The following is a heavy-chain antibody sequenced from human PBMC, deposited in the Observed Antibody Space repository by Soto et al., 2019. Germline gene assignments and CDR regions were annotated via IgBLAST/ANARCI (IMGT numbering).Heavy chain of an antibody. V-gene: IGHV4-59*10. CDR2: IYTRVST. D-gene: IGHD6-19*01. CDR1: GGSIVRYF. CDR3: GRCSGSGGYMYYFDY. Sequence: SQSRSLASTVYGGSIVRYFRRWIRQPAGEGLGWIGCIYTRVSTNYNPSLKRQFPMSVETPKNQPTLKLSAVAAGDPPVYYCGRCSGSGGYMYYFDYWGQGTLVTVSS. J-gene: IGHJ4*02.